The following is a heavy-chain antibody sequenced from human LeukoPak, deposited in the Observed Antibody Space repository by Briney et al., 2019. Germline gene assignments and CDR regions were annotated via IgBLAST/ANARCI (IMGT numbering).Heavy chain of an antibody. Sequence: KPSETLSLTCAVYGGSFSGYYWSWIRQPAGKGLEWIGRIYTSGSTNYNPSLKSRVTMSVDTSKNQFSLKLSSVTAADTAVYYCARGTHYYDSSGYYPDAFDIWGQGTMVTVSS. CDR1: GGSFSGYY. J-gene: IGHJ3*02. CDR2: IYTSGST. V-gene: IGHV4-59*10. D-gene: IGHD3-22*01. CDR3: ARGTHYYDSSGYYPDAFDI.